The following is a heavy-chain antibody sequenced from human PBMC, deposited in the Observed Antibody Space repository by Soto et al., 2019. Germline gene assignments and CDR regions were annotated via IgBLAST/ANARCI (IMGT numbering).Heavy chain of an antibody. Sequence: AASVKVSCKASGYTFTSYGISWVRQAPGQGLEWMGWISAYNGNTNYAQKLLGRVTMTTDTSTSTAYMELRSLRSDDTAVYYCATVSTYDSSGYYWDYYYGMDVWGQGTTVTVSS. CDR3: ATVSTYDSSGYYWDYYYGMDV. CDR1: GYTFTSYG. J-gene: IGHJ6*02. CDR2: ISAYNGNT. D-gene: IGHD3-22*01. V-gene: IGHV1-18*04.